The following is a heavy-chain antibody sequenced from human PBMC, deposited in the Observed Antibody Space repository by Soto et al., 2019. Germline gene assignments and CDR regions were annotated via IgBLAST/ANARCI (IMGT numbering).Heavy chain of an antibody. J-gene: IGHJ4*02. CDR3: ARDNWNYVTAPQALDY. D-gene: IGHD1-7*01. CDR1: GGSFSGYY. CDR2: INHSGST. Sequence: QVQLQQWGAGLLKPSETLSLTCAVYGGSFSGYYWSWIRQPPGKGLEWIGEINHSGSTNYNPSLKSRVTISVDTSKNQFSLKLSSVTAADTAVYYCARDNWNYVTAPQALDYWGQGTLVTVSS. V-gene: IGHV4-34*01.